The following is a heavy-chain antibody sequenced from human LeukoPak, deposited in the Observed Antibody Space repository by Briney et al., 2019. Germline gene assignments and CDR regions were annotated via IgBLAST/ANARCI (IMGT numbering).Heavy chain of an antibody. CDR3: ARLEGMRSAYYFDD. Sequence: SSETLFLTCTGSGGSISSYYWSWIRQPPGKGLEWIGHIYTSGSSNYNPSPKSRVTISVDTSKNQFSLKLSSVTAADTAVYYCARLEGMRSAYYFDDWGQGTLVTVSS. J-gene: IGHJ4*02. CDR2: IYTSGSS. V-gene: IGHV4-4*09. CDR1: GGSISSYY.